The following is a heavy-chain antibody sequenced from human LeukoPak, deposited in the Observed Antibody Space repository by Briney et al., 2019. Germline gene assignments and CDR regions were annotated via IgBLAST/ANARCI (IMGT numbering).Heavy chain of an antibody. CDR3: ASPGEKDYYFDY. Sequence: ASVKVSCKASGGTFSSYAISWVRQAPGQGLEWMGIINPSGGSTSYAQKFQGRVTMTRDTSTSTVYMELSSLRSEDTAVYYCASPGEKDYYFDYWGQGTLVTVSS. J-gene: IGHJ4*02. CDR1: GGTFSSYA. CDR2: INPSGGST. D-gene: IGHD3-16*01. V-gene: IGHV1-46*01.